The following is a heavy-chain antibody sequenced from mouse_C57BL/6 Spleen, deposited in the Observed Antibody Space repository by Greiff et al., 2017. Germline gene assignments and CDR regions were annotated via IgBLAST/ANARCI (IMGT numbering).Heavy chain of an antibody. Sequence: QVQLQQPGAELVRPGSSVKLSCKASGYTFTSYWMHWVKQRPIQGLEWIGNIDPSDSETHYNQKFKDKATLTVDKSSSTAYMQLSSLTSEDSAVYYCASSQTGTTDCDVWGTGTTVTVSS. CDR3: ASSQTGTTDCDV. CDR1: GYTFTSYW. V-gene: IGHV1-52*01. CDR2: IDPSDSET. D-gene: IGHD4-1*01. J-gene: IGHJ1*03.